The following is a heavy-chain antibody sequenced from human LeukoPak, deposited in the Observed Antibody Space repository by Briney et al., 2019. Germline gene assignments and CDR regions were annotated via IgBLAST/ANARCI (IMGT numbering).Heavy chain of an antibody. V-gene: IGHV4-30-4*08. J-gene: IGHJ3*02. CDR1: GGSISSGDYY. CDR3: ARDPVPVSPHAFDI. CDR2: IYYSGST. Sequence: SQTLSLTCTVSGGSISSGDYYWSWIRQPPGKGLEWIGYIYYSGSTYYNPSLRSRVTIAVDTSKNQFSLKLSSVTAADTAVYYCARDPVPVSPHAFDIWGQGTMVTVSS. D-gene: IGHD2-2*01.